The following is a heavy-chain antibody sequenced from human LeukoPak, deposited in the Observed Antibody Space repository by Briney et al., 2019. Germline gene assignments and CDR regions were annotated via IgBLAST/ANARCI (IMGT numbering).Heavy chain of an antibody. CDR3: ARGYSSSSAFDY. Sequence: ASVKVSCKASGYTFTSYGISWVRQAPGQGLEWMGWISAYNGNTNYAQKLQGRVTMTTDTSTSTAYMELSSLRSEDTAVYYYARGYSSSSAFDYWGQGTLVTVSS. CDR2: ISAYNGNT. V-gene: IGHV1-18*01. J-gene: IGHJ4*02. D-gene: IGHD6-13*01. CDR1: GYTFTSYG.